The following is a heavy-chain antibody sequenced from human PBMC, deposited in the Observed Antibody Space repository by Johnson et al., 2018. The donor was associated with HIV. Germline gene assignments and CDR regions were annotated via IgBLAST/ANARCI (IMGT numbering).Heavy chain of an antibody. CDR2: ISSSGSTI. Sequence: VQLVESGGGLVQPGGSLRLSCIASGFTFRSYWMSWVRQAPGKGLEWVSYISSSGSTIYYADSVKGRFTISRDNAKNSLYLQMNSLRAEDTAVYYCARVVSSLTSPPDIWGQGTMVTVSS. D-gene: IGHD6-6*01. CDR3: ARVVSSLTSPPDI. J-gene: IGHJ3*02. CDR1: GFTFRSYW. V-gene: IGHV3-48*04.